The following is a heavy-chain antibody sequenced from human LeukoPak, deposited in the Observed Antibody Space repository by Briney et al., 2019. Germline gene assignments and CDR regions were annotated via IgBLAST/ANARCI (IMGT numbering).Heavy chain of an antibody. V-gene: IGHV4-59*01. CDR2: IYYSGST. CDR1: GGSITSYF. Sequence: SETLSLTCTVSGGSITSYFWTWIRQPPGKGLEWIGYIYYSGSTKYNPSLKSRVTISVDTSKNQFSLKLSSVTAAGTAVYYCARTELDGHTSHWGQGTLVTVSS. J-gene: IGHJ4*02. CDR3: ARTELDGHTSH. D-gene: IGHD5-24*01.